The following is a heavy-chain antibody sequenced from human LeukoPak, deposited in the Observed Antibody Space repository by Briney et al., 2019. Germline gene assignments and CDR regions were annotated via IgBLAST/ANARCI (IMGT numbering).Heavy chain of an antibody. Sequence: GGSLRLSCAASGFTFSSYAMSWVRQAPGQGLEWVSAISGSGGSTYYADSVKGRFTISRDNSKITLYLQMNSLRAEDTAVYYCAKVSIGDYFDYWGQGTLVTVSS. V-gene: IGHV3-23*01. J-gene: IGHJ4*02. CDR2: ISGSGGST. CDR3: AKVSIGDYFDY. CDR1: GFTFSSYA. D-gene: IGHD4-17*01.